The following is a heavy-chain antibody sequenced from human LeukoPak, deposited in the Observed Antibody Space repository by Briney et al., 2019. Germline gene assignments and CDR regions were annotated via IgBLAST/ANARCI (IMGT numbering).Heavy chain of an antibody. CDR3: ARESSTYYDILTGYSIRPGEKGYFDY. Sequence: GGSLRLSCAASGFTFDDYGMSWVRQAPGKGLEWVSGINWNGGSTGYADSVKGRFTISRDNAKNSLYLQMNSLRSEDTAVYYCARESSTYYDILTGYSIRPGEKGYFDYWGQGTLVTVSS. V-gene: IGHV3-20*04. J-gene: IGHJ4*02. CDR1: GFTFDDYG. D-gene: IGHD3-9*01. CDR2: INWNGGST.